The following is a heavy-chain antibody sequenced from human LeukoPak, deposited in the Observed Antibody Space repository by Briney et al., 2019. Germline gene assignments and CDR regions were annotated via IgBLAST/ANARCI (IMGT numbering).Heavy chain of an antibody. CDR3: ARDARNYASDYYYYYMDV. Sequence: ASVKVSCKASGYTFTSYGISWLRQAPGQGLEWMGWISAYNGNTNYAQKLQGRVTMTTDTSTSTAYMELRSLRSDDTAVYYCARDARNYASDYYYYYMDVWGKGTTVTVSS. J-gene: IGHJ6*03. CDR2: ISAYNGNT. CDR1: GYTFTSYG. V-gene: IGHV1-18*01. D-gene: IGHD1-7*01.